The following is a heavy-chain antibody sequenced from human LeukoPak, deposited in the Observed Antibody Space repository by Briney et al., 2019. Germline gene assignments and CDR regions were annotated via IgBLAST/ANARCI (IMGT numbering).Heavy chain of an antibody. CDR1: GYTLSGNY. CDR2: INPNSDDT. Sequence: ASVRLSCKTSGYTLSGNYISWVRQAPGQGLEWMGWINPNSDDTNYAQKFQGRVTMTRDTSISTAYMDLSSLISDDTAVYYCARGGSSSGSYYYGVDAWGQGTTVTVSS. J-gene: IGHJ6*02. V-gene: IGHV1-2*02. CDR3: ARGGSSSGSYYYGVDA. D-gene: IGHD3-10*01.